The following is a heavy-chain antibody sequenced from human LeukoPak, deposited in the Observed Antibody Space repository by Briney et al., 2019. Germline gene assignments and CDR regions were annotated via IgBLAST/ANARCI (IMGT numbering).Heavy chain of an antibody. J-gene: IGHJ3*02. CDR2: IYHSGST. CDR3: ARVLGTDYGVPLGYDAFDI. CDR1: GGSISSGGYS. V-gene: IGHV4-30-2*01. D-gene: IGHD4-17*01. Sequence: PSETLSLTCAVSGGSISSGGYSWSWIRQPPGKGLEWIGYIYHSGSTYYNPSLKSRVTISVDRSKNQFSLKLSSVTAADTAVYYCARVLGTDYGVPLGYDAFDIWGQGTMVTVSS.